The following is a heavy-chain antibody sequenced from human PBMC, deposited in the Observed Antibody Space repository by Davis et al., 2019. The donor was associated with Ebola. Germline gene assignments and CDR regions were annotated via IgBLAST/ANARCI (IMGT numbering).Heavy chain of an antibody. Sequence: PGGSLRLSCAASGFTFSTYAMSWVRQPPGKGLEWVSYISSSSSYIYYADSVKGRFTISRDNAKNSLYLQMNSLRAEDTAVYYCARVLGIAVAGYNWFDPWGQGTLVTVSS. V-gene: IGHV3-21*05. CDR3: ARVLGIAVAGYNWFDP. J-gene: IGHJ5*02. D-gene: IGHD6-19*01. CDR1: GFTFSTYA. CDR2: ISSSSSYI.